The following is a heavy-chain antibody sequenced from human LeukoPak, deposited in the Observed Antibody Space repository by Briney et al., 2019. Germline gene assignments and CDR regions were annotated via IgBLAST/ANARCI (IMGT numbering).Heavy chain of an antibody. D-gene: IGHD6-25*01. CDR2: INHSGST. CDR1: GGYFSGYY. Sequence: TSETLSLTCAVYGGYFSGYYWSWIRQPPGKGLEWIGEINHSGSTNYNPSLKSRVTMSVDTSKNQFSLKLSSVTAADTAVYYCARQAIAAGPYYYYYMDVWGKGTTVTVSS. CDR3: ARQAIAAGPYYYYYMDV. V-gene: IGHV4-34*01. J-gene: IGHJ6*03.